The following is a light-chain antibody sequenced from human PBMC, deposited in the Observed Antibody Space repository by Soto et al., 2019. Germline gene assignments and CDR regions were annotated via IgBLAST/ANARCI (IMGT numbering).Light chain of an antibody. Sequence: AIQMTQSPSSLSASVGDRVTITCRTSQDIRNDVSWYQQKPGRAPKLLISGASCLQSGFPSRFSGSGSATDFTLTISSLQPEDFATYYCLQDYNYPRTFGQGTKVEIK. CDR2: GAS. CDR3: LQDYNYPRT. J-gene: IGKJ1*01. V-gene: IGKV1-6*01. CDR1: QDIRND.